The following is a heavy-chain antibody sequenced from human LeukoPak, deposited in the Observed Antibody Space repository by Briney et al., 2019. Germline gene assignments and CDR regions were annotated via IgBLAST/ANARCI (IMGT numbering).Heavy chain of an antibody. J-gene: IGHJ4*02. CDR2: IFSKIDGGTT. CDR1: GFTFSSAW. V-gene: IGHV3-15*01. Sequence: GGSLRLFCAASGFTFSSAWMTWVRQAPGKGLEWVGRIFSKIDGGTTHYAAPVKGRFTISRDDSKNILYLQMNSVTTEDSAIYYCAIWNYSTFDYWGQGTLVTVSS. D-gene: IGHD1-7*01. CDR3: AIWNYSTFDY.